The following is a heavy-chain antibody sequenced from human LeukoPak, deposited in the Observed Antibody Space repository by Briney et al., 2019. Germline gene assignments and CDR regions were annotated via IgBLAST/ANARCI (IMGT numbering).Heavy chain of an antibody. V-gene: IGHV3-23*01. CDR2: ISAGGGST. J-gene: IGHJ4*02. CDR1: GFTFSSYG. D-gene: IGHD2-2*01. CDR3: AKVYCSSSGCYRIDY. Sequence: PGGSLRLSCAASGFTFSSYGMHWVRQAPGKGLEWVSAISAGGGSTYYADSVKGRFTISRDNSKNTLYLQMNSLRAEDTALYFCAKVYCSSSGCYRIDYWGQGTLVTVSS.